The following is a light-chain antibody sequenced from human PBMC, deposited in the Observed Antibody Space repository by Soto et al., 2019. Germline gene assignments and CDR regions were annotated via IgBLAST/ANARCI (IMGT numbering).Light chain of an antibody. CDR1: QTISRDY. CDR3: QRYGSSPT. CDR2: GAA. Sequence: EILLTQSPGTLSLSPGERATLSCMASQTISRDYVACYQQKPGQAPKLLIFGAATRAADIPDRFSGSGSGTDFTLTISRLEPEDFAVYYCQRYGSSPTFGQGTKVDI. V-gene: IGKV3-20*01. J-gene: IGKJ1*01.